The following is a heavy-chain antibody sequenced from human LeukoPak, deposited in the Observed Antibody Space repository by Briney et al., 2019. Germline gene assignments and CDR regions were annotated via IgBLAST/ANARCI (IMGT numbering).Heavy chain of an antibody. Sequence: PGGSLRLSCAASGFTFSSYAMSWVRQAPGKGLEWVSAISGSGGSTHYADSVKGRFTISRDNSKNTLYLPMNSLRAEGTAVYYCAKDGYSSSHHWGQGTLVTVSS. CDR3: AKDGYSSSHH. CDR1: GFTFSSYA. V-gene: IGHV3-23*01. D-gene: IGHD6-13*01. J-gene: IGHJ4*02. CDR2: ISGSGGST.